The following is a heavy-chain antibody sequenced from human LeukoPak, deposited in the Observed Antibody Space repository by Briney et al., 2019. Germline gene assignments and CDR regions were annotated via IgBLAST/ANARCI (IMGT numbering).Heavy chain of an antibody. J-gene: IGHJ4*02. CDR1: GFTFSSYG. CDR2: ISYDGSNK. Sequence: SGRSLRLSCAASGFTFSSYGMHWVRQAPGKGLEWVAVISYDGSNKYYADSVKGRFTISRDNSKNTLYLQMNSLRAEDTAVYYCAKDVRYFDWLLPFDYWGQGTLVTVSS. CDR3: AKDVRYFDWLLPFDY. V-gene: IGHV3-30*18. D-gene: IGHD3-9*01.